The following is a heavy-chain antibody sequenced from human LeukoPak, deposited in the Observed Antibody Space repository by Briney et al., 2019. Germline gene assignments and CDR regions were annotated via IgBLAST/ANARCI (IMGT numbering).Heavy chain of an antibody. V-gene: IGHV3-74*01. J-gene: IGHJ4*02. CDR2: INTDGSTI. CDR3: ARDLNWNQADY. CDR1: GFTFSNYW. D-gene: IGHD1-14*01. Sequence: GGSLRLSCAASGFTFSNYWMHWVRQAPGKGLVWVSRINTDGSTINYADSVKDRFTISRDHAKNTLYLQMSSLRVEDTAVYYCARDLNWNQADYWGQGTLVTVSS.